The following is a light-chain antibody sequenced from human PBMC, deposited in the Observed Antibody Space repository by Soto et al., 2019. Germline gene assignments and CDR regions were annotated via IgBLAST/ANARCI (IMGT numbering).Light chain of an antibody. CDR1: SSDVGGYNY. CDR2: DVS. V-gene: IGLV2-14*03. CDR3: SSYTTSNTRQIV. Sequence: QSVLTQPASFSGSPGHSITISCTGTSSDVGGYNYVSWYQHPPGKAPKLIIYDVSNRPSGVSYRFSGSKSGNTASLTISGLQPEDEDDYYCSSYTTSNTRQIVFGTGTKVTVL. J-gene: IGLJ1*01.